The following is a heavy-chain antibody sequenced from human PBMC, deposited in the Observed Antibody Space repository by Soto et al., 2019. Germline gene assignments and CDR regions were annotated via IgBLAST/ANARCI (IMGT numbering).Heavy chain of an antibody. V-gene: IGHV3-48*02. CDR1: GFTFSSYS. D-gene: IGHD2-2*02. CDR2: ITSSSSTI. Sequence: EVQLVESGGGLVQSGGSLRLSCAASGFTFSSYSMYWVRQAPGKGLEWVSYITSSSSTIYYADSVKGRFTSSRDNAKNSLYLQMNSLRDEDTAVYYCARGRGYCSGISCYIDYWGQGILVTVSS. CDR3: ARGRGYCSGISCYIDY. J-gene: IGHJ4*02.